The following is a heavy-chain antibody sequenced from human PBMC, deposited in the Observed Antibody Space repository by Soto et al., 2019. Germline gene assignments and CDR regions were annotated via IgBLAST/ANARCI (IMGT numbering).Heavy chain of an antibody. CDR3: ARDLLHCSSTSCYENWFDP. J-gene: IGHJ5*02. D-gene: IGHD2-2*01. Sequence: ASVKVSCKASGYTFTSYDINWVRQATGQGLEWMGWMNPNSGNTGYAQKFQGRVTMTRNTSISTAYMELSSLRSEDTAVYYCARDLLHCSSTSCYENWFDPWGQGTQVTVSS. CDR2: MNPNSGNT. CDR1: GYTFTSYD. V-gene: IGHV1-8*01.